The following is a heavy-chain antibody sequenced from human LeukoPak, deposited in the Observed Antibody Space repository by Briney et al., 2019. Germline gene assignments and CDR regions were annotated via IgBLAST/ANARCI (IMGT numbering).Heavy chain of an antibody. CDR2: INHSGST. CDR1: GGSFSGYY. J-gene: IGHJ4*02. CDR3: ARGNLNYYDSSGYLIR. Sequence: SETLSLTCAAYGGSFSGYYWSWIRQPPGKGLEWIGEINHSGSTNYNPSLKSRVTISVDTSKNQFSLKLSSVTAADTAVYYCARGNLNYYDSSGYLIRWGQGTLVTVSS. D-gene: IGHD3-22*01. V-gene: IGHV4-34*01.